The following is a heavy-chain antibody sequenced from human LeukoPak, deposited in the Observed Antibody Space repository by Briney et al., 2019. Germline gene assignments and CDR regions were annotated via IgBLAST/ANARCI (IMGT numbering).Heavy chain of an antibody. V-gene: IGHV4-39*01. D-gene: IGHD6-6*01. CDR3: ARGAPGAGSSSGDAFDI. Sequence: SETLSLTCTVSGGSISSSSYYWGWIRQPPGKGLEWIGSIYYSGSTYYNPSLKSRVTISVDTSKNQFSLKLSSVTAADTAVYYCARGAPGAGSSSGDAFDIWGQGTMVTVSS. J-gene: IGHJ3*02. CDR1: GGSISSSSYY. CDR2: IYYSGST.